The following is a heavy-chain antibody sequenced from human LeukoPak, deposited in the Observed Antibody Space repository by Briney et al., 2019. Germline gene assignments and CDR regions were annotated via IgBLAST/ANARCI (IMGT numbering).Heavy chain of an antibody. CDR3: ARAPSLPLGSYGWVWFDP. CDR2: IKQDGSEK. D-gene: IGHD5-18*01. J-gene: IGHJ5*02. CDR1: GFTFSSYW. Sequence: RGSLRLSCAASGFTFSSYWMSWVRQAPGKGLEWVANIKQDGSEKYYVDSVKGRFTISRDNAKNSLYLQMNSLRAEDTAVYYCARAPSLPLGSYGWVWFDPWGQGTLVTVSS. V-gene: IGHV3-7*01.